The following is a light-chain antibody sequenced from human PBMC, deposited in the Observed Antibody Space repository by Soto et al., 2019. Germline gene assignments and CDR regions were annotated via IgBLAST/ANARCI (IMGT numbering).Light chain of an antibody. CDR1: SSDVGAYRY. V-gene: IGLV2-14*01. Sequence: QYALTQPASVSGSPGQSITISCTGYSSDVGAYRYVSWFQLHPGRAPKLIIYEVSNRPSGVSDRFSGSKSGNTASLTISGLKDEDEADYHCSSYTTNTALVFGGGTKVTVL. CDR3: SSYTTNTALV. J-gene: IGLJ3*02. CDR2: EVS.